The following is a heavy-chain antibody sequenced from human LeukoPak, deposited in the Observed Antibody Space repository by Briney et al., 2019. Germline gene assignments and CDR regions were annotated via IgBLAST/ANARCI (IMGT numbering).Heavy chain of an antibody. J-gene: IGHJ4*02. V-gene: IGHV3-21*01. CDR3: ARARDPNSGSWFSDS. Sequence: PGGSLRLSCAASGFAFSSYRMNWVRQAPGKGLEWVSSISSNGDYIYYADSVKGRFTMSRDNAKNSLYLQLSSLRAEDTAVYYCARARDPNSGSWFSDSWDQGTLVTVSS. CDR2: ISSNGDYI. D-gene: IGHD6-13*01. CDR1: GFAFSSYR.